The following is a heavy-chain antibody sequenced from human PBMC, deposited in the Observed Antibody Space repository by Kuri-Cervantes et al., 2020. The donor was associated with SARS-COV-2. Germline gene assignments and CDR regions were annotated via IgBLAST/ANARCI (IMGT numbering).Heavy chain of an antibody. Sequence: LSLTCAASGFTFSSYSMNWVRQAPGKGLEWVSYISSSSSTIYYADSVKGRFTISRDNAKNSLYLQMNSLRAEDTAVYYCARSPGDGDYDPFDYWGQGTLVTVSS. J-gene: IGHJ4*02. CDR1: GFTFSSYS. CDR2: ISSSSSTI. CDR3: ARSPGDGDYDPFDY. V-gene: IGHV3-48*01. D-gene: IGHD4-17*01.